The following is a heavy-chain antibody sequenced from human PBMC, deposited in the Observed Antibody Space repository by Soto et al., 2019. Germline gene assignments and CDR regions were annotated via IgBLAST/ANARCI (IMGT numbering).Heavy chain of an antibody. CDR2: IKQDGSEK. CDR1: GFTFSSYW. D-gene: IGHD5-12*01. J-gene: IGHJ4*02. V-gene: IGHV3-7*01. CDR3: ARDVGYDYVN. Sequence: EVQLVESGGGLVQPGGSVRISCAVSGFTFSSYWMSWVRQAPGKGLEWVATIKQDGSEKYYVDSVKGRFTISRDNAENSLYLQMNSLSAEDTAVYFCARDVGYDYVNWGQGTLVTVSS.